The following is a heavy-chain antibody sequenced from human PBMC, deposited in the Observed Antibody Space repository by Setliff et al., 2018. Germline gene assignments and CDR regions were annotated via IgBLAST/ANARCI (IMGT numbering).Heavy chain of an antibody. J-gene: IGHJ3*02. CDR2: IKSKADGGTT. CDR1: GFTFTNYI. D-gene: IGHD3-22*01. V-gene: IGHV3-15*01. Sequence: GGSLRLSCAASGFTFTNYIIHWVRQAPGKGLEWVGRIKSKADGGTTDYAAPVKGRFTISRDDSKNTLYLQMNSLKTEDTAVYYCTTEYYYDSSGYLKLDIWGQGTMVTVSS. CDR3: TTEYYYDSSGYLKLDI.